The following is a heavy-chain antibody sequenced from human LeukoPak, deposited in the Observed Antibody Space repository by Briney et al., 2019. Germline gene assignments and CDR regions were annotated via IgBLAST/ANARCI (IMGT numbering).Heavy chain of an antibody. Sequence: SETLSLTCSVSRGSMTSYYWGWIRLPPGKGLEWIGYIWYSGRSNYNPSLKSRVSMSVDTSKNQFSLNLSSVTAADTAVYYCARVVTYSSGWYFLDWGQGTQVTVSS. V-gene: IGHV4-59*13. CDR2: IWYSGRS. CDR3: ARVVTYSSGWYFLD. J-gene: IGHJ4*02. CDR1: RGSMTSYY. D-gene: IGHD6-19*01.